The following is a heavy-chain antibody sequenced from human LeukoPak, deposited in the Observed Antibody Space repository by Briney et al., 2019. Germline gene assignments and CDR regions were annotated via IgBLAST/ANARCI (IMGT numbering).Heavy chain of an antibody. CDR3: AKVTDSSGYSPSDY. CDR2: IKQDGSER. D-gene: IGHD3-22*01. J-gene: IGHJ4*02. Sequence: GGSLRLSCAASGFTFSIFSMTWVRQAPGKGLEWVAKIKQDGSERYYVDSVKGRFTISRDNAKNSLYLQMNSLRADDTAVYYCAKVTDSSGYSPSDYWGQGTLVTVSS. CDR1: GFTFSIFS. V-gene: IGHV3-7*01.